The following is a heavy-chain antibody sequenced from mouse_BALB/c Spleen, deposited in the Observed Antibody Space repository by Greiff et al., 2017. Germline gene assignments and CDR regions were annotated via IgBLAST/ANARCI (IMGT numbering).Heavy chain of an antibody. J-gene: IGHJ1*01. CDR1: GDSITSGY. Sequence: EVQVVESGPSLVKPSQTLSLTCSVTGDSITSGYWNWIRKFPGNKLEYMGYISYSGSTYYNPSLKSRISITRDTSKNQYYLQLNSVTTEDTATYYCARLRVYSYWYFDVWGAGTTVTVSS. CDR2: ISYSGST. CDR3: ARLRVYSYWYFDV. D-gene: IGHD1-1*01. V-gene: IGHV3-8*02.